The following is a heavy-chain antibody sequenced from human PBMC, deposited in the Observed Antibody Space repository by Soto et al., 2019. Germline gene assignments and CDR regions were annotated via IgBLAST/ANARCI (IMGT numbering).Heavy chain of an antibody. CDR3: AKSNRGAYDTPDF. J-gene: IGHJ4*02. Sequence: GGSLRLSCAASGFSLNDYGMHWVRQPPGKGLEWVADISYDGRNKYYTGSVRGRFTISRDISKGTLYLQMNSLRPEDTAVYYCAKSNRGAYDTPDFWGQGTLVTVSS. V-gene: IGHV3-30*18. CDR1: GFSLNDYG. CDR2: ISYDGRNK. D-gene: IGHD3-22*01.